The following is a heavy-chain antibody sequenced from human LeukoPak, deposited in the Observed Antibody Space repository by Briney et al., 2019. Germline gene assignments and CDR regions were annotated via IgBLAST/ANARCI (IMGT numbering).Heavy chain of an antibody. CDR2: IRPSGDNT. CDR3: ARGPSGYHNT. D-gene: IGHD5-12*01. Sequence: PGGSLRLSCAASGFTFSSYDMTWVRQAPGRGLEWVSSIRPSGDNTYYGDSVKGRFTISRDNAKNSLYLQMNSLRAEDTAVYYCARGPSGYHNTGGQGTLVTVSS. J-gene: IGHJ4*02. CDR1: GFTFSSYD. V-gene: IGHV3-21*01.